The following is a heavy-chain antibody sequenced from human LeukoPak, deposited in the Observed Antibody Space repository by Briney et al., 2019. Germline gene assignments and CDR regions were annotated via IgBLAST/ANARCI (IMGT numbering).Heavy chain of an antibody. CDR3: ARSSGHTYGTYYYYYSMDV. CDR2: IYYSGST. CDR1: SGSISSYY. V-gene: IGHV4-59*01. Sequence: SETLSLTCTVSSGSISSYYWSWIRQPPGKGLEWIGYIYYSGSTNYNPSLKSRVTISVDTSKNQFSLKLNSVTAADTAVYYCARSSGHTYGTYYYYYSMDVWGKGTSVTVSS. J-gene: IGHJ6*03. D-gene: IGHD5-18*01.